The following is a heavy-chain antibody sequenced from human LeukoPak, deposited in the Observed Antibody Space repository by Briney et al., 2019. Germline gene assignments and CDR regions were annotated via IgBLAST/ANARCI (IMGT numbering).Heavy chain of an antibody. Sequence: ASVKVSCKASGYTFTDYYIHWVRQAPGHGLEWMGWVNPHSGGTNFAQRFRGRVTLTRDTSVTTAYMELSSLRSEDTAVYYCATTHEGYFDYWGQGTLVTVSS. CDR1: GYTFTDYY. CDR3: ATTHEGYFDY. J-gene: IGHJ4*02. D-gene: IGHD1/OR15-1a*01. CDR2: VNPHSGGT. V-gene: IGHV1-2*02.